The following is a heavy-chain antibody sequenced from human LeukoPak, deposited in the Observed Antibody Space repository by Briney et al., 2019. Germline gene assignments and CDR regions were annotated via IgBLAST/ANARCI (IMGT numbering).Heavy chain of an antibody. CDR2: IYYSGTT. J-gene: IGHJ3*02. V-gene: IGHV4-59*01. CDR3: ARGLLGAEDDAFDI. CDR1: GGSISSYY. Sequence: SETLSLTCTVSGGSISSYYWSWIRQPPGKGLEWIGYIYYSGTTNYNPSLKSRVTISVDTSKNQFSLKLSSVTAADTAVYYCARGLLGAEDDAFDIWGQGTMVTVSS.